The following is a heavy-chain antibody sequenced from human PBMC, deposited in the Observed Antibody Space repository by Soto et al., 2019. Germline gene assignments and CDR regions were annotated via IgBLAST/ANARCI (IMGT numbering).Heavy chain of an antibody. CDR3: ARDHLGYYYMDV. Sequence: GGSLRLSCAASGFTVSSNYMSWVRQAPGKGLEWVSVIYSGGSTYYADSVKGRFTISRDNSKNTLYLQMNSLRAEDTAVYYCARDHLGYYYMDVWGKGTTVTVSS. J-gene: IGHJ6*03. CDR2: IYSGGST. V-gene: IGHV3-66*01. D-gene: IGHD7-27*01. CDR1: GFTVSSNY.